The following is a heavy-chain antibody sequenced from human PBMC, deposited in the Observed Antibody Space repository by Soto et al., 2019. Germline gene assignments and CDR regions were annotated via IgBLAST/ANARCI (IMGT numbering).Heavy chain of an antibody. Sequence: ASVKVSCKASGYNLTYYAMHWVRQAPGQRLEWMGWINAGYGTTKYSQKFQGRVTISRDTSASTAYMELSSLTSEDTAVYYCARDSPYDYWGQGTLVTVS. J-gene: IGHJ4*02. CDR3: ARDSPYDY. CDR1: GYNLTYYA. CDR2: INAGYGTT. V-gene: IGHV1-3*01.